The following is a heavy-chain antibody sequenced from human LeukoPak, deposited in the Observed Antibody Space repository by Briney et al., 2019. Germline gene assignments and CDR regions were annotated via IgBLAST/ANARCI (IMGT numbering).Heavy chain of an antibody. V-gene: IGHV3-21*01. CDR2: ITSGSSYR. D-gene: IGHD2-8*01. CDR1: GFTFSSYN. CDR3: AKDRCSNGIGCYYYYTEV. J-gene: IGHJ6*03. Sequence: PGGSLRLSCAASGFTFSSYNMNWVRQAPGKGLERVSSITSGSSYRFYADSVKGRFTISRDNAKNSLYLQMNSLRAEDTAVYYCAKDRCSNGIGCYYYYTEVWGKGTTVTISS.